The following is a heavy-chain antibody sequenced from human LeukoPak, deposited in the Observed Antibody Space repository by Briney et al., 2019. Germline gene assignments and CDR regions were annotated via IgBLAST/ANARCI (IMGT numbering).Heavy chain of an antibody. Sequence: GGSLRLSCAASGFTFSSYGMHWVRPAPGKGLEWVSCIRYDGSNKYYADSVKGRFTISRDHSKNTLYLQMTSMRAEDTAVYYCAKEGDYYYYYMDVWGKGTTVTVSS. CDR3: AKEGDYYYYYMDV. CDR2: IRYDGSNK. V-gene: IGHV3-30*02. J-gene: IGHJ6*03. D-gene: IGHD1-26*01. CDR1: GFTFSSYG.